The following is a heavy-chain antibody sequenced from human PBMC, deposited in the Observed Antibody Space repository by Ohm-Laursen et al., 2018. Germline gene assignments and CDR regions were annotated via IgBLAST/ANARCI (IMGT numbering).Heavy chain of an antibody. CDR1: GYTFTGYY. V-gene: IGHV1-2*02. CDR2: INPNSGGT. D-gene: IGHD5-12*01. J-gene: IGHJ1*01. CDR3: ARPLKWLQYFQH. Sequence: SVKVSCKASGYTFTGYYMHWVRQAPGQGLEWMGWINPNSGGTNYAQKFQGRVTMTRDTSISTAYMELSRLRSDDTAVYYCARPLKWLQYFQHWGQGTLVTVSS.